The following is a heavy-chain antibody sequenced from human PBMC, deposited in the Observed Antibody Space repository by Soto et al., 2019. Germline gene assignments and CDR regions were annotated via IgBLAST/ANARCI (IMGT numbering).Heavy chain of an antibody. CDR1: GFTFSSYA. CDR3: ARDYGSGYYKYNWFDP. D-gene: IGHD3-22*01. V-gene: IGHV3-30-3*01. CDR2: ISYDGSNK. J-gene: IGHJ5*02. Sequence: QVQLVESGGGVVQPGRSLRLSCAASGFTFSSYAMHWVCQAPGKGLEWVAVISYDGSNKYYADSVKGRFTISRDNSKNTLYLQMNSLRAEDTAVYYCARDYGSGYYKYNWFDPWGQGTLVTVSS.